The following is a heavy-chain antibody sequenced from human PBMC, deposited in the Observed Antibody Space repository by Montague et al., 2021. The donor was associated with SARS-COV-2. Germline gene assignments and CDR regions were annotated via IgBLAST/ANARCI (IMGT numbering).Heavy chain of an antibody. D-gene: IGHD4-11*01. Sequence: SETLSLTCSVSGDSISNYSWSWIRQSPGKGLEWIGYIYYSGSTNYNPSLTSRVTISVDMSKNQVSLKLTSATAADTAVYYCARHLRVTTVTSHMYHYAMDVWGQGTTVTVSS. J-gene: IGHJ6*02. CDR1: GDSISNYS. CDR2: IYYSGST. V-gene: IGHV4-59*08. CDR3: ARHLRVTTVTSHMYHYAMDV.